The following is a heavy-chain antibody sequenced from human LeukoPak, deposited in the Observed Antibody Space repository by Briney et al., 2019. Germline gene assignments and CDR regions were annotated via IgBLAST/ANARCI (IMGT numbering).Heavy chain of an antibody. V-gene: IGHV3-48*01. Sequence: GGSLRLSCAASGLTFSSYSMNWVRQAPGKGLEWVSHITASGTAMFYADSVKGRFTISRDNAKNSLYLQMNSLRAEDTAIYYCVKDMAGNYDYWGQGTLVTVSS. CDR2: ITASGTAM. CDR1: GLTFSSYS. J-gene: IGHJ4*02. D-gene: IGHD4-11*01. CDR3: VKDMAGNYDY.